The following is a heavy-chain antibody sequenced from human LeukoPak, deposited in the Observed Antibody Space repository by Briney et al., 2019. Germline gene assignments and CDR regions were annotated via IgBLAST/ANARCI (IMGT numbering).Heavy chain of an antibody. D-gene: IGHD2-15*01. J-gene: IGHJ4*02. Sequence: GGSLRLSCGASGFTFSSYAMSWIRQAPGKGLEWVSAISGNSGSTYYADSVKGRFTISRDNSKNTLYLQMNSLRAEDTALYYCAKAVTPGGGPRDYWGQGTLVTVS. CDR1: GFTFSSYA. CDR3: AKAVTPGGGPRDY. CDR2: ISGNSGST. V-gene: IGHV3-23*01.